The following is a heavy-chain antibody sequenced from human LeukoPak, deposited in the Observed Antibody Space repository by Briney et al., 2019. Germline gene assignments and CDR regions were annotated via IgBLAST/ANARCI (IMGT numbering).Heavy chain of an antibody. D-gene: IGHD5-12*01. Sequence: PSETLSLTCTVSGGSISSYYWSWIRQPPGKGLEWIGYIYHSGSTNYNPSLTSRVTISVDTSKNQFSLKLSSVTAADTAVYYCARDGYSGNDGLWGQGTLDTVSS. CDR3: ARDGYSGNDGL. CDR2: IYHSGST. V-gene: IGHV4-59*01. J-gene: IGHJ4*02. CDR1: GGSISSYY.